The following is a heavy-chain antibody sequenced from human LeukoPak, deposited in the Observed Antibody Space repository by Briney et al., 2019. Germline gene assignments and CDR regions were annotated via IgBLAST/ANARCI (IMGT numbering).Heavy chain of an antibody. CDR3: ASMTPGGYYYGMDV. CDR2: ISYSGST. V-gene: IGHV4-59*01. D-gene: IGHD4-11*01. J-gene: IGHJ6*02. Sequence: PSETLSLTCTVSGGSICSYYWSWIRQPPGKGLEWIGYISYSGSTNYNPSLKSRVTISVDTSKNQFSLKLSSVTTADTAVYYCASMTPGGYYYGMDVWGQGTTVTVSS. CDR1: GGSICSYY.